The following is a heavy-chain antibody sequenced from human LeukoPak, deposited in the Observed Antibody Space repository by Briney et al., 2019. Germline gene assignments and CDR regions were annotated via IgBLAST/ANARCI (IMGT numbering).Heavy chain of an antibody. Sequence: GGSLRLSCAAAGFTFSSYGMHWVRQAPGKGLEWVAFIRYDGSNKYYADSVKGRFTISRDNSKNTLYLQMNSLRAEDTAVYYCARDYGGSSPFDYWGQGTLVTVSS. CDR1: GFTFSSYG. D-gene: IGHD4-23*01. CDR3: ARDYGGSSPFDY. CDR2: IRYDGSNK. V-gene: IGHV3-30*02. J-gene: IGHJ4*02.